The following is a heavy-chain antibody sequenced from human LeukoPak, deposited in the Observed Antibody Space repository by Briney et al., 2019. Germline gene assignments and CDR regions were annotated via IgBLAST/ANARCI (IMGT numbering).Heavy chain of an antibody. V-gene: IGHV1-2*06. CDR1: GYTFTGYY. CDR2: INPNSGGT. Sequence: ASVKVSCKASGYTFTGYYMHWVRQAPGQGLEWMGRINPNSGGTNYAQKFQGRVTMTRDTPISTAYLELSRLRSDDTAVYYCARVYDSSGYYYDRYAFDIWGQGTMVTVSS. CDR3: ARVYDSSGYYYDRYAFDI. D-gene: IGHD3-22*01. J-gene: IGHJ3*02.